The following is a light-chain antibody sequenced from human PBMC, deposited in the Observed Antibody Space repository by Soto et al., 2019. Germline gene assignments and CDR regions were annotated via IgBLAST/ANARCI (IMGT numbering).Light chain of an antibody. CDR2: DAS. Sequence: DIQLTQSPSFLYASVGERVTITCRASQGISTYLAWYQQRPGKAPKLLIYDASTLQSGVPSRFSGSRSGTEFTLTISSLQPEDFATYYCQQLNGYVALTLGGGTKVDIK. J-gene: IGKJ4*01. CDR3: QQLNGYVALT. V-gene: IGKV1-9*01. CDR1: QGISTY.